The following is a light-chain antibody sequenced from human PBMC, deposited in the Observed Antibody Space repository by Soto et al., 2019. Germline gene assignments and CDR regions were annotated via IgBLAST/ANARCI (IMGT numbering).Light chain of an antibody. Sequence: QSVLTQPPSASGTPGQRVTISCSGSSSNIGSNSVYWYQQLPGTAPQLLIYSNNQRPSGVPDRFSGSKSGTSASLAISGLRSEDEADYYCAAWDDSLSGVFGGVTKLTVL. J-gene: IGLJ3*02. CDR2: SNN. CDR1: SSNIGSNS. CDR3: AAWDDSLSGV. V-gene: IGLV1-47*02.